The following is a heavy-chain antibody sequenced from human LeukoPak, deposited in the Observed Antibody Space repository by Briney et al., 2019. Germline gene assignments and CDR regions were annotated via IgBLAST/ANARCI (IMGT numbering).Heavy chain of an antibody. V-gene: IGHV1-3*01. Sequence: ASVKVSCKASGYTFTSYAMHWVRQAPGQRLEWMGWINAGNGNTKYSQKFQGRVTITRDTSASTAYMELSSLRSEDTAVYYCARDATVALHIPGYWGQGTLVTVSS. CDR3: ARDATVALHIPGY. CDR1: GYTFTSYA. J-gene: IGHJ4*02. CDR2: INAGNGNT. D-gene: IGHD3-16*01.